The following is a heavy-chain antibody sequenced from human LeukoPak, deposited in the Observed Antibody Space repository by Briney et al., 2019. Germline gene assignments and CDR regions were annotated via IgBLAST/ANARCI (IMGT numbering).Heavy chain of an antibody. CDR1: GYTFTSYD. CDR2: MNPNSGGT. Sequence: ASVKVSCKASGYTFTSYDINWVRQATGQGLEWMGWMNPNSGGTNYAQKFQGRVTMTRDTSISTAYMELSRLRSDDTAVYYCARGPRVVPAATPPFDYWGQGTLVTVSS. CDR3: ARGPRVVPAATPPFDY. J-gene: IGHJ4*02. V-gene: IGHV1-2*02. D-gene: IGHD2-2*01.